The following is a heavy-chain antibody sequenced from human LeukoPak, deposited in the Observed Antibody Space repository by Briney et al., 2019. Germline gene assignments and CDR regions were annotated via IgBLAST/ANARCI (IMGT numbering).Heavy chain of an antibody. J-gene: IGHJ4*02. D-gene: IGHD6-19*01. Sequence: SQTLSLTCAISGDSVSSNSAAWNWIRQSPSRGLEWLGRTYYRSKWYNDYAVSVKSRITINPDTSKNQFSLQLNSVTPEDTAVYYCARHTPLYSSGWYYFDYWGQGTLVTVSS. CDR1: GDSVSSNSAA. V-gene: IGHV6-1*01. CDR3: ARHTPLYSSGWYYFDY. CDR2: TYYRSKWYN.